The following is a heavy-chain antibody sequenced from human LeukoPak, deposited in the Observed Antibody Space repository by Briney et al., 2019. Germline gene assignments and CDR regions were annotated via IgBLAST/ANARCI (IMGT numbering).Heavy chain of an antibody. CDR3: ARQKTPYYYDSSVYDAFDI. CDR1: GYSFTSYW. V-gene: IGHV5-51*01. J-gene: IGHJ3*02. Sequence: GESLKISCKGSGYSFTSYWIGWVRQMPGKGLEWMGIIYPGDSDTRYSPSFQGQVTISADKSISTAYLQWSSLKASDTAMYYCARQKTPYYYDSSVYDAFDIWGQGTMVTVSS. CDR2: IYPGDSDT. D-gene: IGHD3-22*01.